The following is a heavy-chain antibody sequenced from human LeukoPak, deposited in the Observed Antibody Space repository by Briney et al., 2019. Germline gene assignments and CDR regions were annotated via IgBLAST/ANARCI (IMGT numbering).Heavy chain of an antibody. D-gene: IGHD6-19*01. J-gene: IGHJ4*02. CDR3: AREPLSGPRPFDY. V-gene: IGHV4-39*07. CDR2: IYYSGST. Sequence: PSETLSLTCTVSGGSISSSSYYWGWIRQPPGKGLEWIGSIYYSGSTYYNPSLKSRVTMSVDTSKNQFSLKLSSVTAADTAVYYCAREPLSGPRPFDYWGQGTLVTVSS. CDR1: GGSISSSSYY.